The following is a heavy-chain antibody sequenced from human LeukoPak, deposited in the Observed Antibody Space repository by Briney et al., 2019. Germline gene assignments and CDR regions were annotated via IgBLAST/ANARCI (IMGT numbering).Heavy chain of an antibody. CDR1: GGSISSSSYY. D-gene: IGHD6-13*01. Sequence: PSETLSLTCTVSGGSISSSSYYWGWIRQPPGKGLEWIGSIYYSGSTYYNPSLKSRVTISVDTSKNQFSLKLSSVTAADTAVYYCARGRASKYSSSGGGYFDYWGQGTLVTVSS. J-gene: IGHJ4*02. V-gene: IGHV4-39*01. CDR3: ARGRASKYSSSGGGYFDY. CDR2: IYYSGST.